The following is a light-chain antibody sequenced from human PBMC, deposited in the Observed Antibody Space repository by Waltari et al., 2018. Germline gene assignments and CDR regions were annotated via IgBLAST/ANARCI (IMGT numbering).Light chain of an antibody. CDR2: YAN. V-gene: IGKV1-17*01. Sequence: DIQMSQSPSSLSASVGDRVTITCRASQDIKNHLNWYQQKPGKAPKLLIFYANSLSSGVPSRFSGGGSGTEFTLTTSSLQPEDFATYYCQQGNGYPRTFGQGTKVEIK. J-gene: IGKJ1*01. CDR3: QQGNGYPRT. CDR1: QDIKNH.